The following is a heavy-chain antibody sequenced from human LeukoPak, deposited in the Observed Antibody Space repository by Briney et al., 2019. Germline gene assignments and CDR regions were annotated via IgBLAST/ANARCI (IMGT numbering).Heavy chain of an antibody. D-gene: IGHD3-3*01. J-gene: IGHJ4*02. CDR2: ISSSGSTI. CDR3: ARAGYDFWSGYYQSEYFDY. V-gene: IGHV3-48*04. CDR1: GFSFSTYS. Sequence: PGGSLRLSCAASGFSFSTYSMNWVRQAPGKGLEWVSYISSSGSTIYYADSVKGRFTISRDNAKNSLYLQMNSLRAEDTAVYYCARAGYDFWSGYYQSEYFDYWGQGTLVTVSS.